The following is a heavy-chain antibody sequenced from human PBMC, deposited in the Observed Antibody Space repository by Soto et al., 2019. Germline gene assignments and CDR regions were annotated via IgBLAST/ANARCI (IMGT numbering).Heavy chain of an antibody. V-gene: IGHV1-8*01. D-gene: IGHD4-17*01. Sequence: ASVKVSCKASGYTFTSYDINWVRQATGQGLEWMGWMNPNSGNTGYAQKFQGRVTMTRNTSISTAYMELSSLRSEDTAVYYCAVYYGETSRDAFDIWGQGTMVTVSS. J-gene: IGHJ3*02. CDR2: MNPNSGNT. CDR3: AVYYGETSRDAFDI. CDR1: GYTFTSYD.